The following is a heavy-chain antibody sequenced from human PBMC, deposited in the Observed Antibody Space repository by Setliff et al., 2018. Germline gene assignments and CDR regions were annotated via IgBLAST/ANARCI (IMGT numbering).Heavy chain of an antibody. Sequence: GGSLRLSCAASGFTFNSYPLHWVRQTPGKGLEWVATIKFDDRPTYYADSVKGRFTISRDNAKNTLYLQMNSLRAEDTAVYYCARGGCSATSCLDYWGQGILVTVSS. V-gene: IGHV3-30*07. CDR1: GFTFNSYP. J-gene: IGHJ4*02. CDR3: ARGGCSATSCLDY. CDR2: IKFDDRPT. D-gene: IGHD2-2*01.